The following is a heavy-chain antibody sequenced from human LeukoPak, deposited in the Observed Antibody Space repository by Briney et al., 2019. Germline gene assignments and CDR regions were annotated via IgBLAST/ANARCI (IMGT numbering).Heavy chain of an antibody. CDR2: IWYDGSNK. CDR3: SRDREQLHYYGLDV. Sequence: PGGSLRLSCGASGFTFSNYWMTWVRQAPGKGLEWVAVIWYDGSNKYFADSVEGRFTISRDNSENTLYLQMNSLRAEDTAVYYCSRDREQLHYYGLDVWGQGTTVTVSS. D-gene: IGHD6-6*01. V-gene: IGHV3-33*08. J-gene: IGHJ6*02. CDR1: GFTFSNYW.